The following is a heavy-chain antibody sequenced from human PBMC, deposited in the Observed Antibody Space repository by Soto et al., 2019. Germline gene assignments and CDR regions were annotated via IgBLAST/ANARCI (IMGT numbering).Heavy chain of an antibody. D-gene: IGHD2-21*01. V-gene: IGHV4-39*01. CDR3: ARQPTTGDTDLWFDP. J-gene: IGHJ5*02. CDR1: GGYISTSRSY. CDR2: IFYSGST. Sequence: PSETLSLTCNFSGGYISTSRSYWAWIRKPPGKGLEWLANIFYSGSTYYNPSLASRVTVSVDTSKNEFSLKLRSVTAADTAVYYCARQPTTGDTDLWFDPWGQGTLVTVSS.